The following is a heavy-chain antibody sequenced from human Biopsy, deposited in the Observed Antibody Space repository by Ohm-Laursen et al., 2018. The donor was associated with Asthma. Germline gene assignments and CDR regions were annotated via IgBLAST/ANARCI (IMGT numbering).Heavy chain of an antibody. V-gene: IGHV3-23*01. CDR1: GFTFSRYD. J-gene: IGHJ4*02. CDR3: ATFPYGDYLPLEY. Sequence: SLRLSCAASGFTFSRYDMSWVRQAPGKGLEWVSAISGSGDSTYYADSVKGRFTISRDNSKNTLYLQMNSLRAEDTAVYYCATFPYGDYLPLEYWGQGTLVTVSS. CDR2: ISGSGDST. D-gene: IGHD4-17*01.